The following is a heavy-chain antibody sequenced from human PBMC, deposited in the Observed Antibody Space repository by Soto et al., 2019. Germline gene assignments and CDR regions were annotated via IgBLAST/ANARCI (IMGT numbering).Heavy chain of an antibody. D-gene: IGHD3-16*01. CDR1: SGSLSNYQ. CDR2: IQSSGDT. V-gene: IGHV4-59*01. Sequence: SETLSLTCSVSSGSLSNYQWSWIRQAPGRGLEWIGCIQSSGDTKYNPSLKSRVTMSVDTSKNQFSLKLKSVSAADRAVYFCAMGGSTLSTLNWFDPWGPGVSVTVSS. CDR3: AMGGSTLSTLNWFDP. J-gene: IGHJ5*02.